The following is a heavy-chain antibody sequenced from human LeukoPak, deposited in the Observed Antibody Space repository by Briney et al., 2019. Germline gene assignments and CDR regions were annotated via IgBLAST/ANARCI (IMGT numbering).Heavy chain of an antibody. CDR1: GFTVSSNY. CDR2: IYSGGST. Sequence: GGSLRLSCAASGFTVSSNYMSWVRQAPGKGLEWVSVIYSGGSTYYADSVKGRFTISRDNSKNTLYLQMNSLRAEDTAVYYCATGRSSGYYYVGPPYWGQGTLVTVSS. J-gene: IGHJ4*02. V-gene: IGHV3-53*01. CDR3: ATGRSSGYYYVGPPY. D-gene: IGHD3-22*01.